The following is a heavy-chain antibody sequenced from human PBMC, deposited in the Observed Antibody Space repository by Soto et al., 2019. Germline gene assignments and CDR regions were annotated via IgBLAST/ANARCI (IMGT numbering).Heavy chain of an antibody. Sequence: GGSLRLSCTGSGFTFADYTMSWVRQAPGKGLEWVGLIRSEANGGTTHYAASVHGGFIISRDDPRGIAFLQMNNLKSEDTAVYYCTRVGKFDYWGQGTLVTVSS. V-gene: IGHV3-49*04. D-gene: IGHD1-26*01. CDR3: TRVGKFDY. J-gene: IGHJ4*02. CDR2: IRSEANGGTT. CDR1: GFTFADYT.